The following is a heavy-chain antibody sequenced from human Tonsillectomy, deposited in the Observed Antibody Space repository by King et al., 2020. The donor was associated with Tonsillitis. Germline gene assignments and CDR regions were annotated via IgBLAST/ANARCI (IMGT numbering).Heavy chain of an antibody. V-gene: IGHV3-33*05. CDR1: GFTFSSYG. CDR3: ARARELVATIPWGYFDY. J-gene: IGHJ4*02. CDR2: ISYDGSNK. D-gene: IGHD5-12*01. Sequence: VQLVESGGGVVQPGRSLRLSCAASGFTFSSYGMHWVRQAPGKGLEWVALISYDGSNKYYADSVKGRFTISRDNSKNTLYLQMNSLRAEDTAVYYCARARELVATIPWGYFDYWGQGTLVTVSS.